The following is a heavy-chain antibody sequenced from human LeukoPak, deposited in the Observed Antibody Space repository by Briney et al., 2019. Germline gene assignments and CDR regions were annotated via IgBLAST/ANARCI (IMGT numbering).Heavy chain of an antibody. CDR2: ITSNGSST. CDR3: VTVGMTSIWSYLGFDP. CDR1: GFTFSTNS. D-gene: IGHD1-26*01. Sequence: GSVRLSCSASGFTFSTNSMHWVRQAPGKGLEFVSAITSNGSSTYYADSVKGRFTTSRDNSKNTLYLQMSSLRAEDTAVYYCVTVGMTSIWSYLGFDPRGQGTLV. V-gene: IGHV3-64D*08. J-gene: IGHJ5*02.